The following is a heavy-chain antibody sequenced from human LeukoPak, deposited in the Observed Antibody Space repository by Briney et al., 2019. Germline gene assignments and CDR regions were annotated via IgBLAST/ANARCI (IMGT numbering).Heavy chain of an antibody. Sequence: PSETLSLTCTASGGSISSYYWSWIRQPPGEGLEWIGYIYYSGSTNYNPSLKSRVTISVDTSKNQFSLKLSSVTAADTAVYYCARGSWGFGELYYGMDVWGQGTTVTVSS. J-gene: IGHJ6*02. CDR1: GGSISSYY. CDR2: IYYSGST. D-gene: IGHD3-10*01. V-gene: IGHV4-59*01. CDR3: ARGSWGFGELYYGMDV.